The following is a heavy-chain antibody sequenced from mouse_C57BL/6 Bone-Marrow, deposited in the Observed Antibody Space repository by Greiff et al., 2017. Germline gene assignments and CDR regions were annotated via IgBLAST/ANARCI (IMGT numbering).Heavy chain of an antibody. CDR1: GYAFSSSW. V-gene: IGHV1-82*01. J-gene: IGHJ1*03. CDR3: ARGDVYYWYFDV. CDR2: IYPGDGDT. Sequence: VQLQQSGPELVKPGASVTISCKASGYAFSSSWMNWVKQRPGKGLEWIGRIYPGDGDTNYNGKFKGKATLTADKSSSTAYMQLSSQTSEVSSDDFCARGDVYYWYFDVWGTGTTVTVSS. D-gene: IGHD2-3*01.